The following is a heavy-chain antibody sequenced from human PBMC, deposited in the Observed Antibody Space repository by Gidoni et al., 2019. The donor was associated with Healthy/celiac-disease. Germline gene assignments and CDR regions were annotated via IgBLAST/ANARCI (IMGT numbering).Heavy chain of an antibody. J-gene: IGHJ3*02. CDR3: ATGLSGLKAFDI. V-gene: IGHV4-4*02. CDR2: IYHSGST. Sequence: QVQLQESGPGLVKPSGTLSLTCAVSGGPISSSNWWSWVRPPPGKGREWIGEIYHSGSTNYHPSLKSRVTISVDKSKNQFSLKLSSVTAADTAVYYCATGLSGLKAFDIWGQGTMVTVSS. CDR1: GGPISSSNW.